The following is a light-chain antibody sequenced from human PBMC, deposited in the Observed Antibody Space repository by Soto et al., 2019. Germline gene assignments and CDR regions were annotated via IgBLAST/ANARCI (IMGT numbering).Light chain of an antibody. V-gene: IGKV3-11*01. CDR3: PQGRTT. CDR2: DSS. CDR1: QSVSTY. J-gene: IGKJ4*01. Sequence: EIVLTQSPATLSLSPGERATLSCRANQSVSTYLAWYQQQRGQAPRLLIYDSSHRATGIPARFSGSWSGTAFTLTISSLEPEDFAVYYCPQGRTTFGGGTKVDI.